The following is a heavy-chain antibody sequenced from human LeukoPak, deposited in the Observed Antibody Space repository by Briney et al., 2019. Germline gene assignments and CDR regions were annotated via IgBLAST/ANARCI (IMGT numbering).Heavy chain of an antibody. Sequence: SVKVSCKASGGTFSSYAISWVRQAPGQGLEWMGRIIPILGIANYAQKFQGRVTITADKSTSTAYMELSSLRTEDTAVYYCAREPAFGDIVVVTAAFGRGGGWFDPWGQGTLVTVSS. CDR2: IIPILGIA. CDR3: AREPAFGDIVVVTAAFGRGGGWFDP. V-gene: IGHV1-69*04. D-gene: IGHD2-2*01. CDR1: GGTFSSYA. J-gene: IGHJ5*02.